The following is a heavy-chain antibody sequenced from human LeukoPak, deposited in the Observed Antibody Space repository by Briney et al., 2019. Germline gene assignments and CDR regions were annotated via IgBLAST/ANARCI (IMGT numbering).Heavy chain of an antibody. CDR2: ISYDGSNK. CDR1: GFTFSSYA. CDR3: AKDRGDITMIVVVTYYFDY. J-gene: IGHJ4*02. V-gene: IGHV3-30*14. Sequence: GRSLRLSCAASGFTFSSYAMHWVRQAPGKGLEWVAVISYDGSNKYYADSVKGRFTISRDNSKNTLYLQMNSLRAEDTAVYYCAKDRGDITMIVVVTYYFDYWGQGTLVTVSS. D-gene: IGHD3-22*01.